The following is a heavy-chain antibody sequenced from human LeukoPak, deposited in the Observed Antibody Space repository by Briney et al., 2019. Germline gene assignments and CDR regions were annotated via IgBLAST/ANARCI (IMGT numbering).Heavy chain of an antibody. CDR2: IYYSGST. CDR1: GGSISSGDYY. D-gene: IGHD2-2*01. V-gene: IGHV4-30-4*01. J-gene: IGHJ6*02. CDR3: ARVVPAAPYYYGMDV. Sequence: SETLSLTCTVSGGSISSGDYYWSWIRQPPGRGLEWIGYIYYSGSTYYNPSLKSRVTISVDTSKNQFSLKLSSVTAADTAVYYCARVVPAAPYYYGMDVWGQGTTVTVSS.